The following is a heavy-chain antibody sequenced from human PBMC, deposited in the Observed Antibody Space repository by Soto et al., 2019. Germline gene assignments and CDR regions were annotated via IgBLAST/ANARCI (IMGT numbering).Heavy chain of an antibody. CDR2: ISSSSSTI. D-gene: IGHD6-25*01. CDR1: GFTFSSYT. J-gene: IGHJ4*02. V-gene: IGHV3-48*01. CDR3: ERGRGYDHY. Sequence: EVQLVESGGGLVQPGGSLRLSCAASGFTFSSYTMNWVRQAPGKGLEWVSYISSSSSTIFYADSVKGRFTISRDNAKNSLYLQMNRLRAEDTAVYYCERGRGYDHYWGQGTLVTVSS.